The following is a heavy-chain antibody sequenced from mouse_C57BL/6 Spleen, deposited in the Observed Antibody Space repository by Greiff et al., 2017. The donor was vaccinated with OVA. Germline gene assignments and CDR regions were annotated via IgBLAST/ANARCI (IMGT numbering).Heavy chain of an antibody. Sequence: VKLVESGAELARPGASVKLSCKASGYTFTSYGISWVKQSTGQGLGWIGEIYPRSGNTYYNEKFKGKATLTADKYSSTAYMELRSLTSEDSAVYFCAREGQLRLPYYAMDYWGQGTSVTVSS. CDR3: AREGQLRLPYYAMDY. J-gene: IGHJ4*01. V-gene: IGHV1-81*01. D-gene: IGHD3-2*02. CDR1: GYTFTSYG. CDR2: IYPRSGNT.